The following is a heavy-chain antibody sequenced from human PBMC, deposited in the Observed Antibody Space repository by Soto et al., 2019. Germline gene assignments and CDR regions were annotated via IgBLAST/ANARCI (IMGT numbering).Heavy chain of an antibody. V-gene: IGHV4-39*02. J-gene: IGHJ6*02. Sequence: SATLSLTSTFPGGSISSSSYYWGWIRQPPGKGLEWIGSIYYSGSTYYNPSLKSRVTISVGTSKNQFSLKLSSVTAADTAVYYCTTDGYIVATISSDGMDVWGQGTTVTV. CDR1: GGSISSSSYY. D-gene: IGHD5-12*01. CDR3: TTDGYIVATISSDGMDV. CDR2: IYYSGST.